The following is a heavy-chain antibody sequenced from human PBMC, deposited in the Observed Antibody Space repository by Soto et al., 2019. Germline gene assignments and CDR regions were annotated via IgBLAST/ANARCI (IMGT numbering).Heavy chain of an antibody. Sequence: GGSLRLSCAASGFTFSSYAMSWVRQAPGKGLEWVSAISGSGGSTYYADSVKGRFTISRDNSKNTLYLQMNSLRAEETAVYYCAKKSSWQHCYYGMDVWGKGTTVTVCS. CDR3: AKKSSWQHCYYGMDV. D-gene: IGHD6-13*01. CDR2: ISGSGGST. CDR1: GFTFSSYA. V-gene: IGHV3-23*01. J-gene: IGHJ6*04.